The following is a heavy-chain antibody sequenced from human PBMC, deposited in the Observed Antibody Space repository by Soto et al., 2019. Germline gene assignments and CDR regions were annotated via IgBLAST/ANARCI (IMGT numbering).Heavy chain of an antibody. V-gene: IGHV3-21*01. J-gene: IGHJ3*02. D-gene: IGHD2-2*01. CDR3: ASWLQWEHGFDI. Sequence: EVQLVESGGGLVKPGGSLRLSCEASGFIISNYTINWVRQAPGKGLEWVSSISRSSRNIYNADSLKGRFTISRDNAKNEVYLNMNSLRAGDTAVYYCASWLQWEHGFDIWGLGTMVTVSS. CDR2: ISRSSRNI. CDR1: GFIISNYT.